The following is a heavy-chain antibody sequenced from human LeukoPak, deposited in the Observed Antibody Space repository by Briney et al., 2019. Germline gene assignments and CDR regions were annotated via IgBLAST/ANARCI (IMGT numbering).Heavy chain of an antibody. Sequence: SETPSLTCTVSGGSISGYYWNWIRQPPGKGLEWIGYIYYTGSTNYNPSLQSRVTISVDMSKNQFSLKLTSVTAADTAVYYCARVITIIRGLDPWGQGTLVTVSS. CDR1: GGSISGYY. D-gene: IGHD3-10*01. CDR3: ARVITIIRGLDP. J-gene: IGHJ5*02. V-gene: IGHV4-59*01. CDR2: IYYTGST.